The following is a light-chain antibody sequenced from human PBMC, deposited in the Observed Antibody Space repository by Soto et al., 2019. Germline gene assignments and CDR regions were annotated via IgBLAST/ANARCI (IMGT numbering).Light chain of an antibody. CDR2: DAS. CDR1: RDIDNY. Sequence: IQMTQSPSSLSASVGDRVTITCQASRDIDNYLNWYQQKPGKAPNLLIYDASNLETGVLLRFSGSRSGTHFTLTISSLQPEDIGTYYCHQYDKRPFTFGQGTKLEIK. V-gene: IGKV1-33*01. CDR3: HQYDKRPFT. J-gene: IGKJ2*01.